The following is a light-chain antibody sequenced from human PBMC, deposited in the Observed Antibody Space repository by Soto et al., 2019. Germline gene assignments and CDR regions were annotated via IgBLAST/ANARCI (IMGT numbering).Light chain of an antibody. CDR2: AAS. CDR3: QQSYSTSGT. Sequence: DIQMTQSPSSLSASVGDRVTITCRASQSISSYLNWYQQKPGKAPKLLIYAASSLQSGVPSRFSGSGSGTDFTLTISSLQAEDFATYYGQQSYSTSGTFGQGTKVDIK. V-gene: IGKV1-39*01. J-gene: IGKJ1*01. CDR1: QSISSY.